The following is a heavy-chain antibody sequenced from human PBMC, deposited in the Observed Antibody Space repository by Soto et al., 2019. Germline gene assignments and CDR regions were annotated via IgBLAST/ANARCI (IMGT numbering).Heavy chain of an antibody. CDR2: ISSNGGST. J-gene: IGHJ5*02. CDR3: ARASLSYYDSSGYPGWFDP. Sequence: GGSLRLSCSASGFTLSSYAMHWVRQAPGKGLEYVSAISSNGGSTYYADSVKGRFTISRDNSKNTLYLQMNSLRAEDTAVYYCARASLSYYDSSGYPGWFDPWGQGTRGTVSP. D-gene: IGHD3-22*01. V-gene: IGHV3-64*04. CDR1: GFTLSSYA.